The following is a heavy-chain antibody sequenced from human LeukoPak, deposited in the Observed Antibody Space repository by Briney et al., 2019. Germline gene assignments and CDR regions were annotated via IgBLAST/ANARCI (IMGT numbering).Heavy chain of an antibody. CDR3: ATRRGGPYPYYFDH. V-gene: IGHV4-34*01. CDR1: GDSFSGYY. D-gene: IGHD2-15*01. J-gene: IGHJ4*02. CDR2: VNDRGTT. Sequence: PSETLSRTCAGYGDSFSGYYWSWIRQSPGTGLEWIGEVNDRGTTNYNPNLKSRVTISVVTSSNQFSLKLTSVTAADTAIYFCATRRGGPYPYYFDHWDQGALVTVSS.